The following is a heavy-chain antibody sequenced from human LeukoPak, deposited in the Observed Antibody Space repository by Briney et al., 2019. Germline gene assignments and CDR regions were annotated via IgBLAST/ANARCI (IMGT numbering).Heavy chain of an antibody. J-gene: IGHJ6*02. CDR2: ISAYNGNT. D-gene: IGHD3-3*01. V-gene: IGHV1-18*01. CDR1: GYTFTSYG. CDR3: ARSGSYYDFWSGYYFRGMDV. Sequence: ASVKVSCKASGYTFTSYGISWVRQAPGQGLEWMGWISAYNGNTNYAQKLQGRVTMTTDTSTSTAYMELRSLRSDDTAVYYCARSGSYYDFWSGYYFRGMDVWGQGTTVTVSS.